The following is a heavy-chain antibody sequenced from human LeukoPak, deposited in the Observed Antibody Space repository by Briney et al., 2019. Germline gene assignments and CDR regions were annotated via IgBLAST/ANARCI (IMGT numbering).Heavy chain of an antibody. CDR3: ARVGVDYSGNIIKYFFDY. Sequence: PSETLSLTCTVSGGPISSYQWSWIRQPPGKGLEWIGNIYYSGSANYNPSLKSRAIISVDTSKNQFSLKLSPVTAADTAVYYCARVGVDYSGNIIKYFFDYWGQGTLVTVSS. CDR2: IYYSGSA. D-gene: IGHD4-23*01. CDR1: GGPISSYQ. V-gene: IGHV4-59*01. J-gene: IGHJ4*02.